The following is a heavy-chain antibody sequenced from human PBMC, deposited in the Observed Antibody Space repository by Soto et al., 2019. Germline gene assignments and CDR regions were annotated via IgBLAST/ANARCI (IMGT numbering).Heavy chain of an antibody. D-gene: IGHD1-26*01. CDR1: AFIFNDHY. J-gene: IGHJ4*02. CDR2: ISSSGSTV. Sequence: PGGSLTLSCEASAFIFNDHYMSWIRQAPGKGLEWVAYISSSGSTVYYVDSVKGRFTISRDNAKNSLYLQMNSLRAEDTAVYYCARDPTFGREWWELPAINYFDYWGQGTLVTVSS. V-gene: IGHV3-11*01. CDR3: ARDPTFGREWWELPAINYFDY.